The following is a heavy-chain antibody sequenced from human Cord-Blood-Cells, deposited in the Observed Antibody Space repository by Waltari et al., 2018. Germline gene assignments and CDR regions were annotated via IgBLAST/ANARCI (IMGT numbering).Heavy chain of an antibody. CDR1: GYSISSGYY. Sequence: QVQLQESGPGLVKPSETLSLTCAVSGYSISSGYYWGWIRQSPGKGLGWIGSIYHRGSTYYNPSLKSRVTISVDTSKNQFSLKLSSVTAADTAVYYCARSSIAAAGHFDYWGQGTLVTVSS. CDR3: ARSSIAAAGHFDY. J-gene: IGHJ4*02. V-gene: IGHV4-38-2*01. CDR2: IYHRGST. D-gene: IGHD6-13*01.